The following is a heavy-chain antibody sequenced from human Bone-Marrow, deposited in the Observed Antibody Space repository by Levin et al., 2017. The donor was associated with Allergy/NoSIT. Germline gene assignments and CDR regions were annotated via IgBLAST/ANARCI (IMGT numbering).Heavy chain of an antibody. CDR2: VNSDGSDT. CDR3: ATGGNQYYDY. J-gene: IGHJ4*02. Sequence: LSLTCAASGLTFANYWMHWVRQVPGKGLVWLCRVNSDGSDTVYADSVKGRLTISRDNAKNTLYLQMSSLTAEDTAVYYCATGGNQYYDYWGQGTLVTVSS. V-gene: IGHV3-74*01. D-gene: IGHD2/OR15-2a*01. CDR1: GLTFANYW.